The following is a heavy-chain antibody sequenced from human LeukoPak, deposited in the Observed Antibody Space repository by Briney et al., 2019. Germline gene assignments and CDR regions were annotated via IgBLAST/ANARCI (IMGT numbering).Heavy chain of an antibody. Sequence: SVKVSCKASGGTFSSYAISWVRQAPGQGLEWMGGIIPIFGTANYAQKFQGRVTITADESTSTAYMELSSLRSEDTAVYYCATPGRDGYNWDYFDYWGQGTLVTVSS. V-gene: IGHV1-69*13. CDR2: IIPIFGTA. CDR3: ATPGRDGYNWDYFDY. J-gene: IGHJ4*02. D-gene: IGHD5-24*01. CDR1: GGTFSSYA.